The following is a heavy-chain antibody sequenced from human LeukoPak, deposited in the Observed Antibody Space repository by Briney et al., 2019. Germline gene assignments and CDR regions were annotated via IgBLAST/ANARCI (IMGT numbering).Heavy chain of an antibody. CDR3: ARLEGGRYCSSTSCFYFDY. J-gene: IGHJ4*02. Sequence: GESLKISCKGSGYSFTSYWIGWVRQMPGKGLEWMGIIYPGDSDTRYSPSFQGQVTISADKSISTAYLQWSSLKASDTAMYYCARLEGGRYCSSTSCFYFDYWGQGTLVTVSS. CDR1: GYSFTSYW. D-gene: IGHD2-2*01. CDR2: IYPGDSDT. V-gene: IGHV5-51*01.